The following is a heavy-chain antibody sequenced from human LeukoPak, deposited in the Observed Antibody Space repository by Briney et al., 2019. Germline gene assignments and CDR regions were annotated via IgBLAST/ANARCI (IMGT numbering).Heavy chain of an antibody. J-gene: IGHJ4*02. V-gene: IGHV1-69*13. CDR1: GGTFSSYA. D-gene: IGHD6-13*01. CDR2: IIPIFGTA. CDR3: ARPTLAAAGSFDY. Sequence: GASVKVSCKASGGTFSSYAISWVRQAPGQGLEWMGGIIPIFGTANYAQKFQGRVTITADESTSTAYMELSSLRSEDTAVYYCARPTLAAAGSFDYWGQGTLVTVSS.